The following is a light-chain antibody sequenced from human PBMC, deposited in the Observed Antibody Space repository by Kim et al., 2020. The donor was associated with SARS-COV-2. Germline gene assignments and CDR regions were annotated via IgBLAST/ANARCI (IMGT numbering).Light chain of an antibody. CDR2: EVT. CDR3: SSYAGGRYV. Sequence: PGQSVTISCIGTSSDIGAYNYVSWYQQHPGTPPKLVICEVTQRPSGVLNRFSGSKSGNTASLIISGLQAEDEADYYRSSYAGGRYVFGTGTKVTVL. J-gene: IGLJ1*01. V-gene: IGLV2-8*01. CDR1: SSDIGAYNY.